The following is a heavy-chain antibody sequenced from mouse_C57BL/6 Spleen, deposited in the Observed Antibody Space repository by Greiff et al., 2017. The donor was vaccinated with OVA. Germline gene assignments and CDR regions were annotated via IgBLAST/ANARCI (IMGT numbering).Heavy chain of an antibody. CDR1: GFNIKDYY. V-gene: IGHV14-2*01. CDR2: IDPEDGET. Sequence: VQLQQSGAELVKPGASVKLSCTASGFNIKDYYLHWVKQRTEQGLEWIGRIDPEDGETKYAPKFPGKATITADTSSNTAYLQLSGLTTEDTAVYYYASGDYGDYWGQGTTLTVAS. J-gene: IGHJ2*01. D-gene: IGHD2-4*01. CDR3: ASGDYGDY.